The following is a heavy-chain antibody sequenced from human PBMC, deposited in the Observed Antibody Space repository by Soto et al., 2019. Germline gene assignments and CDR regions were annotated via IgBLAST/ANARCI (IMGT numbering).Heavy chain of an antibody. CDR1: GAALNSGNYY. D-gene: IGHD2-21*01. CDR3: ARLRIATNNYKWFDP. CDR2: IYVTGAV. J-gene: IGHJ5*02. V-gene: IGHV4-31*03. Sequence: PSETLSLTCSVSGAALNSGNYYGSWIRQVPGKGLEWIGHIYVTGAVDYNPSLRDRITISQDTSERQFSLNLRLVTAADTAVYYCARLRIATNNYKWFDPWARAPWSPSPQ.